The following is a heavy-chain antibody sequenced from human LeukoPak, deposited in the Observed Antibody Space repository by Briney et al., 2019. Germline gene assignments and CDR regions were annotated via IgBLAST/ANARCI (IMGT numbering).Heavy chain of an antibody. CDR1: GFTFSSYA. J-gene: IGHJ2*01. Sequence: GGSLRLSCAASGFTFSSYAMNWVRQAPGKGLEWVSDISGGGGSTYYADSVKGRFTISRDNSKNTLYLQMNSLRAEDTAVYYCAKGFDSSYWFFDLWGRGTLVTVSS. V-gene: IGHV3-23*01. CDR2: ISGGGGST. CDR3: AKGFDSSYWFFDL. D-gene: IGHD3-22*01.